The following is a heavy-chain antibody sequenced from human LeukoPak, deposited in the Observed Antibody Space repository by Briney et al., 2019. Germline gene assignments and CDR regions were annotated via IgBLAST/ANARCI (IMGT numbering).Heavy chain of an antibody. CDR3: AKRGHSSSSGAPDFDY. CDR2: ISSSAGNT. Sequence: PGGSLRLSCSASGFTFGSYAMSWVRQAPGKGLEWVSTISSSAGNTYYADSAKGRFTISRDNSKNTLYVQMNSLRAEDTAVYYCAKRGHSSSSGAPDFDYWGQGTLVTVSS. D-gene: IGHD6-6*01. J-gene: IGHJ4*02. V-gene: IGHV3-23*01. CDR1: GFTFGSYA.